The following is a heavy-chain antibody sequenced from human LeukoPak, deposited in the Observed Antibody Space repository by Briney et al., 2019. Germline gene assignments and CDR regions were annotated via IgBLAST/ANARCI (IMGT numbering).Heavy chain of an antibody. J-gene: IGHJ4*02. V-gene: IGHV4-59*01. Sequence: SETLSFTCTVSGGSISSFFWTWIPQPPGQELEWIGNISYGRRTTYHPSLRSRVTISIDTTRSQSALNLSSVTGVDTAVYYCARGGASPPFYFDYWGQGTLVTASS. CDR3: ARGGASPPFYFDY. D-gene: IGHD3-16*01. CDR2: ISYGRRT. CDR1: GGSISSFF.